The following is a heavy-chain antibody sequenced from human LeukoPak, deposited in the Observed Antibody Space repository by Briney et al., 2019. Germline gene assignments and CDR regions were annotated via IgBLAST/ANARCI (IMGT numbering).Heavy chain of an antibody. D-gene: IGHD2-15*01. CDR1: GGTFSSYA. CDR2: IIPIFGTA. V-gene: IGHV1-69*13. CDR3: ARDIPRGGGPEAY. Sequence: ASVKVSCKASGGTFSSYAISWVRQAPGQGLEWMGGIIPIFGTANYAQRFQGRVTITADESTSTAYMELSSLRSEDTAVYYCARDIPRGGGPEAYWGQGTLVTVSS. J-gene: IGHJ4*02.